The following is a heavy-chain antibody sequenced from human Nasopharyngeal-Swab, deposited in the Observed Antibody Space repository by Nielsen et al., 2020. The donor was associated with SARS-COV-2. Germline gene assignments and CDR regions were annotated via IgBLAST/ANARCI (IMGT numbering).Heavy chain of an antibody. CDR1: GFTFSMYS. V-gene: IGHV3-21*01. J-gene: IGHJ4*02. CDR2: ISSSSSYI. CDR3: ARNRLSRQQQLVLGY. D-gene: IGHD6-13*01. Sequence: GESLKISCAASGFTFSMYSMNWVRQAPGKGLEWVSSISSSSSYIYYADSVKGRFTISRDNAKNSLYLQMNSLRAEDTAVYYCARNRLSRQQQLVLGYWGQGTLVTVSS.